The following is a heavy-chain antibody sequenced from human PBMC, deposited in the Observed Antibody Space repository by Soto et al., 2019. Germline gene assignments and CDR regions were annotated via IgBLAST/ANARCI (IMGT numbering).Heavy chain of an antibody. V-gene: IGHV3-23*01. J-gene: IGHJ5*02. Sequence: EVQLLESGGGLVQPGGSLRLSCAASGFSFSIYAMTWVRQAPGEGLEWVSGISGSGGSTYYADSVKGRFSISRDNSKNTLDLQMDSLIVEDTAGYYCAEAGGICTHGSWFDPWGQGTLVTDS. CDR1: GFSFSIYA. D-gene: IGHD3-10*01. CDR3: AEAGGICTHGSWFDP. CDR2: ISGSGGST.